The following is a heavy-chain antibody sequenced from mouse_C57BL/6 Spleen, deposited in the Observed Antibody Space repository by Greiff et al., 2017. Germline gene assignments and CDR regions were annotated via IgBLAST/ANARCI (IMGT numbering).Heavy chain of an antibody. CDR1: GYTFTSYW. CDR3: ARGAQATVYYAMDY. D-gene: IGHD3-2*02. CDR2: IDPSDSYT. V-gene: IGHV1-50*01. Sequence: QVQLQQPGAELVKPGASVKLSCKASGYTFTSYWMQWVKQRPGQGLEWIGEIDPSDSYTNYNQKFKGKATLTVDTSSSTAYMQLSSLTSEDSAVYYGARGAQATVYYAMDYWGQGTSVTVSS. J-gene: IGHJ4*01.